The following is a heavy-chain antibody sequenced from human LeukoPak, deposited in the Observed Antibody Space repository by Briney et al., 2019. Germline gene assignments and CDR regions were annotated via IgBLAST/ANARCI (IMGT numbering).Heavy chain of an antibody. CDR1: GGSISSGSYY. V-gene: IGHV4-61*02. CDR3: ARGYSSDY. D-gene: IGHD6-13*01. CDR2: IYTSGST. J-gene: IGHJ4*02. Sequence: SQTLSLTCTVSGGSISSGSYYWSWIRQPAGKGLEWIGRIYTSGSTNYNPSLKSRVTMSVDTSKNQFSLKLSSVTAADTAVYYCARGYSSDYWGQGTLVTVSS.